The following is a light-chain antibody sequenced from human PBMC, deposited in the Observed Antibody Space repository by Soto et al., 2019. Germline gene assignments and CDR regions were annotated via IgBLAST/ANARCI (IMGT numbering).Light chain of an antibody. CDR1: SSDVGSYNL. CDR2: DVS. CDR3: SSYRSSNTPFV. V-gene: IGLV2-14*02. J-gene: IGLJ1*01. Sequence: HSVLTQPASVSVSPGQSISISCTGTSSDVGSYNLVSWYQQHPGKAPKLMIYDVSNRPSGVSNRFSGFKSGNTASLTISGLQAEDEADYYCSSYRSSNTPFVFGTGTKVAVL.